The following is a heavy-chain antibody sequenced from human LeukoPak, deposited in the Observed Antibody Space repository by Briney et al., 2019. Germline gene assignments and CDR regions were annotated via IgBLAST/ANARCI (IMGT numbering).Heavy chain of an antibody. V-gene: IGHV4-59*01. CDR3: ARGVLWFGELYRWYFDL. D-gene: IGHD3-10*01. CDR1: GGSISSYY. Sequence: SETLSLTCTVSGGSISSYYWSGIRQPPGKGLEWIGYIYYSGSTNYNPSLKSRVTISVDTSKNQFSLKLSSVTAADTAVYYCARGVLWFGELYRWYFDLWGRGTLVTVSS. CDR2: IYYSGST. J-gene: IGHJ2*01.